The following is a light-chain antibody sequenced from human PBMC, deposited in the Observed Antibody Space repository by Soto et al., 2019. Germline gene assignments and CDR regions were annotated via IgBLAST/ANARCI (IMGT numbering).Light chain of an antibody. J-gene: IGKJ2*01. CDR1: QSVLYSSNNKNY. CDR2: WAS. CDR3: QQYESTPPT. Sequence: DIVMTQSPDSLAVSLGERATINCKSSQSVLYSSNNKNYLAGYQQRPGQPPKLLIYWASTRESGVPDRFSGSGSGTDFTLTITSLQAEDVAVYYCQQYESTPPTCGQGTKLEIK. V-gene: IGKV4-1*01.